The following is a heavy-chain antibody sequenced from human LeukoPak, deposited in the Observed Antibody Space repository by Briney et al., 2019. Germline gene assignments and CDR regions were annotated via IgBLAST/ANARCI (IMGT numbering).Heavy chain of an antibody. V-gene: IGHV3-43*02. Sequence: GGSLRLSCAASRFTFSTYWMHWVRQAPGKGLVWVSRINSDGGSTYYADSVKGRFTISRDNSKNSLYLQMNSLRTEDTALYYCAKGEAYCGGDCPLPFDYWGQGTLVTVSS. D-gene: IGHD2-21*02. CDR2: INSDGGST. CDR3: AKGEAYCGGDCPLPFDY. CDR1: RFTFSTYW. J-gene: IGHJ4*02.